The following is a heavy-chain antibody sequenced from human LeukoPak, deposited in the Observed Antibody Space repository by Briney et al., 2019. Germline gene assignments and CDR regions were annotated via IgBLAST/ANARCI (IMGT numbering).Heavy chain of an antibody. CDR2: IHSSGFT. CDR3: ARHLDHFGSGTYEH. D-gene: IGHD3-10*01. Sequence: SETLSLTCTVSGGSIGGFYWSWIRQPPGKGLEWIGYIHSSGFTNYNPSLKSRLTMSTDTSKNQFSLKLTSVTAADTAVYFCARHLDHFGSGTYEHWGQGTLVTVSS. CDR1: GGSIGGFY. V-gene: IGHV4-59*08. J-gene: IGHJ4*02.